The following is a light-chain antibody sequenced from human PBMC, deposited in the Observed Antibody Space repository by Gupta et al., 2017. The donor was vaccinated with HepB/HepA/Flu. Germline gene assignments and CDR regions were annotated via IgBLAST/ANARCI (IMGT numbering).Light chain of an antibody. V-gene: IGLV1-44*01. Sequence: SVVTQPPSASGTPGQRVTISCSGSSSNIGTNTVNWYQQLPGTAPKLLAYGNNQRPSGVPDRFSGSKSGTSASLAISGLQSEDEADYYCAAWDDSLNGVVFGGGTKLTVL. CDR1: SSNIGTNT. CDR3: AAWDDSLNGVV. J-gene: IGLJ2*01. CDR2: GNN.